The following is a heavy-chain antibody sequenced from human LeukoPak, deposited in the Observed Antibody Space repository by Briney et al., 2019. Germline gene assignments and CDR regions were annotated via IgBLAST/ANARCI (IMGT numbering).Heavy chain of an antibody. CDR1: GFTFSSYA. CDR2: ISGGGDST. D-gene: IGHD2-15*01. Sequence: GGSLRLSCAASGFTFSSYAMTWVRQAPGKGLEWVSAISGGGDSTYYADSVKGRFTISRDNSKNTLYLQMNSLRAEDTAVYYCAKGRFQTYCSGGSCYVFFDYWGQGTLVTVSS. CDR3: AKGRFQTYCSGGSCYVFFDY. V-gene: IGHV3-23*01. J-gene: IGHJ4*02.